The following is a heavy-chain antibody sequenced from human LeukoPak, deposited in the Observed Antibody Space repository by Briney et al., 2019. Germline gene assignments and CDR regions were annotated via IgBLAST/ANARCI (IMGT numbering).Heavy chain of an antibody. Sequence: SETLSLTCTVSGGSISSYYWSWIRQPAGKGLEWIGRISSSGTTNYNASLKSRVTMSVDTSTNHFSLNLSSVTAADTAVYYRAREVSGSDYYRAYDYWGQGTLVTVSS. V-gene: IGHV4-4*07. CDR3: AREVSGSDYYRAYDY. CDR1: GGSISSYY. J-gene: IGHJ4*02. D-gene: IGHD3-3*01. CDR2: ISSSGTT.